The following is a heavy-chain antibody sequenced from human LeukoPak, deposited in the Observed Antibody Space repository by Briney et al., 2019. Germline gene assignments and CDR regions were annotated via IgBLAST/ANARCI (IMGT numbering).Heavy chain of an antibody. Sequence: PSETLSLTCTVSGVSISSYYWSWIRQPPGKGLEWIGYISYSGNTNYNPSLKSRITISGDTSKNQFSLKLGSVTAADTAVYYCARQSAAVWYYFDYWGQGTLVTVSS. D-gene: IGHD6-13*01. CDR3: ARQSAAVWYYFDY. CDR2: ISYSGNT. J-gene: IGHJ4*02. CDR1: GVSISSYY. V-gene: IGHV4-59*08.